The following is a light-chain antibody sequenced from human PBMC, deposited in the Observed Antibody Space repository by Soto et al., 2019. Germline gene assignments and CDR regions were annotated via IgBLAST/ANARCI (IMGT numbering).Light chain of an antibody. V-gene: IGLV2-11*01. J-gene: IGLJ3*02. CDR3: SSFAGYYSLV. CDR2: GVN. CDR1: SSDVGAYNS. Sequence: QSVLTQPRSVSGSPGQSLTFSCTGTSSDVGAYNSVSWYQQHPGKAPKLVIYGVNKRPSGVPDRFFGSKSGNTASLTISGLQAEDEAVYYCSSFAGYYSLVFGGGTKVTVL.